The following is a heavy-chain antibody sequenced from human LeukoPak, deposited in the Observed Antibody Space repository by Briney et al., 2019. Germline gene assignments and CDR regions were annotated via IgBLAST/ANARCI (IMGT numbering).Heavy chain of an antibody. J-gene: IGHJ4*02. CDR3: ARERVGATTGFDS. CDR2: IYFSGST. Sequence: SQTLSLTCTVSGGSISSGGYYWSWIRQPPGKGLEWIGFIYFSGSTNYNPSLKSRVTISADTSKNQFSLKLSSVTAADTAVYYCARERVGATTGFDSWGRGTLVTVSS. D-gene: IGHD1-26*01. CDR1: GGSISSGGYY. V-gene: IGHV4-61*08.